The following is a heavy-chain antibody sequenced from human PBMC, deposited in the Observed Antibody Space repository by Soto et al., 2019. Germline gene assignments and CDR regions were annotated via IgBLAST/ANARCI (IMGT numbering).Heavy chain of an antibody. CDR3: ARHEQNLLNWLGP. J-gene: IGHJ5*02. CDR2: MHFGGTT. CDR1: GDSIGRSSYF. V-gene: IGHV4-39*01. Sequence: QLQLQESGPGLVKPSETLSLTCTVSGDSIGRSSYFWGWIRQTPGKGLEWIGSMHFGGTTHSSPSLKSRVIISMDTSKNQFSLKVKSVTAADSGVYYCARHEQNLLNWLGPWGPGTLVTVSS.